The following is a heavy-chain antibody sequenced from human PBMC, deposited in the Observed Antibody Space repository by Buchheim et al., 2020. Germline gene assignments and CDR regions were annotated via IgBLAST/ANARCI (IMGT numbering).Heavy chain of an antibody. D-gene: IGHD3-9*01. Sequence: QVQLQESGPGLVKPSQTLSLTCTVSGGSISSGDYYWSWIRQPPGKGLEWIGYIYYSGSTYYNPSLKSRVTISVEPSKNPFSLKLSSVTAADTAVYYCARSGGRGYFDWLPDASYFDYWGQGTL. CDR3: ARSGGRGYFDWLPDASYFDY. CDR1: GGSISSGDYY. CDR2: IYYSGST. V-gene: IGHV4-30-4*01. J-gene: IGHJ4*02.